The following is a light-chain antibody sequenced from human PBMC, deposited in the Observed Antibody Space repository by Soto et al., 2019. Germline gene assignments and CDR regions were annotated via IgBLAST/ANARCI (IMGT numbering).Light chain of an antibody. J-gene: IGLJ3*02. CDR1: SSNIGACYD. CDR2: GNY. CDR3: QSYDNSLRGSV. V-gene: IGLV1-40*01. Sequence: QSVLTQPPSVSGAPGQRVTISCTGTSSNIGACYDVHWYQQLPETAPKLLIYGNYNRPSGVPDRFSGSKSGTSGSLAVTGLLAEDEADYYCQSYDNSLRGSVFGGGTKLTVL.